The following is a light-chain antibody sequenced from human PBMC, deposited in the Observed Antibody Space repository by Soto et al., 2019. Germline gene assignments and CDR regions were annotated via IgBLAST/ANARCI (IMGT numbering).Light chain of an antibody. J-gene: IGKJ4*01. CDR2: DAS. CDR3: QQRRSWPLT. Sequence: EIVLTQSPATLSLSPGERATLSCRASQSISGYLAWFQQKPGQAPRLLIYDASNRATGIPARFSGSGSGTDFTLTISSLEAEDSALYYCQQRRSWPLTFGGGTKVEIK. V-gene: IGKV3-11*01. CDR1: QSISGY.